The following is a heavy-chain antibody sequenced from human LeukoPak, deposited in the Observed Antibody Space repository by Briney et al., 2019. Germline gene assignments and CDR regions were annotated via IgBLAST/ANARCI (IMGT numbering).Heavy chain of an antibody. D-gene: IGHD5-24*01. V-gene: IGHV3-23*01. J-gene: IGHJ4*02. Sequence: PGGSLRLSCAASGFPFSSYAMNWVRQAPGKGLEWVSVIAGSDGFTQYADSVKGRFTISRDNSKNTVYLQMNSLRAEDTAVYYCARGAGYNYPYYFDYWGQGTLVTVSS. CDR1: GFPFSSYA. CDR2: IAGSDGFT. CDR3: ARGAGYNYPYYFDY.